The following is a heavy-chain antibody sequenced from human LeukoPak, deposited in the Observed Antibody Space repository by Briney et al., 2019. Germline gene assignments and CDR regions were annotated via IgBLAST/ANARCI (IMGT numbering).Heavy chain of an antibody. CDR1: GYSFTAYY. J-gene: IGHJ3*02. D-gene: IGHD2-8*01. Sequence: ASVKVSCKASGYSFTAYYMHWVRQAPGQGLEWMGWINPNSGGTNYAQRFQGRVTMTRDTSITTAYMEMSSLRSEDTAMYYCARQRGGQYEDGFDMWGQGTMVTVSS. CDR2: INPNSGGT. V-gene: IGHV1-2*02. CDR3: ARQRGGQYEDGFDM.